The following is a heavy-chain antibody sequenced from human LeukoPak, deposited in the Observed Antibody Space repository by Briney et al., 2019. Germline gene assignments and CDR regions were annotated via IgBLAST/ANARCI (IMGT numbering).Heavy chain of an antibody. CDR1: GYTFTSYY. CDR2: INPSGGST. CDR3: GRGGELLVFDY. Sequence: ASVKVSCKAPGYTFTSYYMHWVRQAPGQGLEWMGIINPSGGSTSYAQKFQGRVTMTRDTSTSTVYMELSSLRSEDTAVYYCGRGGELLVFDYWGQGTLVTVSS. D-gene: IGHD1-26*01. J-gene: IGHJ4*02. V-gene: IGHV1-46*01.